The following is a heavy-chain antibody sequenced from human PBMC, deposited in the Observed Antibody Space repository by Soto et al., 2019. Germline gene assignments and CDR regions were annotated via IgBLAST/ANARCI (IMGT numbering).Heavy chain of an antibody. J-gene: IGHJ5*02. V-gene: IGHV1-18*01. CDR3: ARDTVHGDSKGGSLFDP. CDR2: ISSYNGNT. CDR1: GYTFTSYG. D-gene: IGHD2-21*02. Sequence: QVQLVPSGAEVKKPGASVKVSCKASGYTFTSYGISWVRQAPGQGLEWMGWISSYNGNTNYAQKLQGRVTMTTDTSTDTAYMELRSLTSDDTAVYYCARDTVHGDSKGGSLFDPWGQGTLVTVSS.